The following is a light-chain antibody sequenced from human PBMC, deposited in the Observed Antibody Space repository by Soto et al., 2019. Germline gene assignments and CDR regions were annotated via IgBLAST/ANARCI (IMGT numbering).Light chain of an antibody. CDR1: QGISRY. J-gene: IGKJ1*01. CDR2: AAS. CDR3: QQLNSYPRT. Sequence: DIQLTQSPSFLSASVGDRVTITCRASQGISRYVAWYQQRPGRAPRLLIYAASPLQSGVPSRFSGSGSGTEFTLTISSLQPEDFATYSCQQLNSYPRTFGQGTKVEIK. V-gene: IGKV1-9*01.